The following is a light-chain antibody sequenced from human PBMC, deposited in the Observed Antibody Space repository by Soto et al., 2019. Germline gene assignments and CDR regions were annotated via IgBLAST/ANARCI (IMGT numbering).Light chain of an antibody. CDR1: QSINSY. V-gene: IGKV1-39*01. J-gene: IGKJ2*01. Sequence: DIQMNQSPSSLYASVGDRVTITCRASQSINSYLNWYQHKPGKAPKLLIYAASNLQSGVPSRFSGSGSGTHFTLSIDSLQPENFATYYCQQSCHGCSIYTFGQGTKLELK. CDR3: QQSCHGCSIYT. CDR2: AAS.